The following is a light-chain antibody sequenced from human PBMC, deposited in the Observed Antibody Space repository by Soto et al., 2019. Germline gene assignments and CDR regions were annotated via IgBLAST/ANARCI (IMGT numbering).Light chain of an antibody. CDR3: LQDHSYLT. J-gene: IGKJ4*01. V-gene: IGKV1-6*02. Sequence: AIEMTQSPSSLSASVGDRVTITCRASQGIGSDLAWYQQRPGRAPKLLIYATSSLQNGVPSRFSGSGSGTDFTLSINSLQPEDFGTYYCLQDHSYLTFGGGIKVAIK. CDR1: QGIGSD. CDR2: ATS.